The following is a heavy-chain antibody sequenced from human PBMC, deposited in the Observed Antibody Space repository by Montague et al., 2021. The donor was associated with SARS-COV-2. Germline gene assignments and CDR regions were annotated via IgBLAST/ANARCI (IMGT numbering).Heavy chain of an antibody. CDR3: AHRHSYDSSGYYRDY. V-gene: IGHV2-5*01. CDR1: GSSLSTSGVG. CDR2: IYWNDDK. D-gene: IGHD3-22*01. Sequence: PALVKPTQTLTLTCTFSGSSLSTSGVGVGWIRQPPGKALEWLGIIYWNDDKRYSPSLKSRLTITKDTSKNQVVLTMTNMDPVDTATYYRAHRHSYDSSGYYRDYWGQGTLVTVSS. J-gene: IGHJ4*02.